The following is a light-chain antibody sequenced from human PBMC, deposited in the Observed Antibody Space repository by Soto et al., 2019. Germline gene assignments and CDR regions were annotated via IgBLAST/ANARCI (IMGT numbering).Light chain of an antibody. CDR1: QDIAIY. V-gene: IGKV1-9*01. CDR3: QQLRLYPST. CDR2: AAS. J-gene: IGKJ4*01. Sequence: IQFTQSPSSLSAYVGDRVTITCRASQDIAIYLAWYQQKPGEAPKLLIYAASTLYGGVPSSFSGSGSGTDFALTITXLQAEDFATYYCQQLRLYPSTFGGGTKV.